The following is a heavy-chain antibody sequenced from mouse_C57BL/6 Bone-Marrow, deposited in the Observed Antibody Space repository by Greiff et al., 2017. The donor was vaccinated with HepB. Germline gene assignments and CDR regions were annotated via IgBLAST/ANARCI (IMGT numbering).Heavy chain of an antibody. Sequence: EVQRVESGGGLVKPGGSLKLSCAASGFTFSSYAMSWVRQTPEKRLEWVATISDGGSYTYYPDNVKGRFTISRDNAKNNPYLQMSHLKSEDTAMYYCARDVVYAMDYWGQGTSVTVSS. CDR2: ISDGGSYT. CDR3: ARDVVYAMDY. V-gene: IGHV5-4*01. J-gene: IGHJ4*01. CDR1: GFTFSSYA. D-gene: IGHD1-1*02.